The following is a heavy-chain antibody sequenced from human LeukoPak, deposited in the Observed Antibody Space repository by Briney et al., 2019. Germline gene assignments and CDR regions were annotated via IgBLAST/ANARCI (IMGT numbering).Heavy chain of an antibody. CDR3: ARQGRMATRGEFDY. Sequence: SETLSLTCTASGGSISSYYWSWIRQPPGKGLEWIGYIYYSGSTNYNPSLKSRVTISVDTSKNQFSLKLSSVTAADTAVYYCARQGRMATRGEFDYWGQGTLVTVSS. J-gene: IGHJ4*02. D-gene: IGHD5-24*01. CDR2: IYYSGST. CDR1: GGSISSYY. V-gene: IGHV4-59*01.